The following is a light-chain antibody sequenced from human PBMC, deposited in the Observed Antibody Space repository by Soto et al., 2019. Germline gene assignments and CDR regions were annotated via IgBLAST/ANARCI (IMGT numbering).Light chain of an antibody. CDR2: DVG. CDR3: CSYAGSSSSI. CDR1: SSDVGGYNF. V-gene: IGLV2-23*02. Sequence: QSVLTQPASVSGSPGESITISCTGTSSDVGGYNFVSWYQHHPGKAPRLILYDVGERPSGVSYRFSGSKSGNTASLTISGLQPEDEADYYCCSYAGSSSSIFGTGTKVTVL. J-gene: IGLJ1*01.